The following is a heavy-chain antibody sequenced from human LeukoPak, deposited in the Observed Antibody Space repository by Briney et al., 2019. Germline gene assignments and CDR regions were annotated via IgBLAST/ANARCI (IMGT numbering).Heavy chain of an antibody. J-gene: IGHJ4*02. V-gene: IGHV1-18*01. Sequence: GASVKVSCKASGYTFTSYGISWVRQAPGQGLEWMGWISAYNGNTNYAQKLQGRVTMTTDTSTSTAYMELRSLRSDDTAVYYCARERLFGTSGDCYSWGQGTLVTVSS. CDR2: ISAYNGNT. D-gene: IGHD2-21*02. CDR3: ARERLFGTSGDCYS. CDR1: GYTFTSYG.